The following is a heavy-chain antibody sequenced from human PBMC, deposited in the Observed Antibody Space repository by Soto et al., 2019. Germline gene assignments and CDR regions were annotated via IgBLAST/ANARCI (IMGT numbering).Heavy chain of an antibody. CDR2: IASDGFNK. CDR3: ARDPRAAAGTGYFQH. V-gene: IGHV3-30-3*01. CDR1: GFTFSSYA. Sequence: PWGSLRLSCAASGFTFSSYALHWVRQAPGRVLEWVAVIASDGFNKYYADSVKGRFTISRDNSKNTLYLQMNSLRREDTAVYYCARDPRAAAGTGYFQHWGQGTLVTVSS. J-gene: IGHJ1*01. D-gene: IGHD6-25*01.